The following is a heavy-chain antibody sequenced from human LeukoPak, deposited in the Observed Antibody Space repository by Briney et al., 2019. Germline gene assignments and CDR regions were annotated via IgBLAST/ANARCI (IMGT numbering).Heavy chain of an antibody. D-gene: IGHD4-17*01. J-gene: IGHJ6*02. Sequence: GGSLRLSCAASGFTVSSNYMNWVRQAPGKGLEWVSVIYSGGSTYYADSVKGRFTISRDNSKNTLYLQMNSLRAEDTAVHYCATYGDYNYYYYYGMDVWGQGTTVTVSS. CDR2: IYSGGST. V-gene: IGHV3-53*01. CDR1: GFTVSSNY. CDR3: ATYGDYNYYYYYGMDV.